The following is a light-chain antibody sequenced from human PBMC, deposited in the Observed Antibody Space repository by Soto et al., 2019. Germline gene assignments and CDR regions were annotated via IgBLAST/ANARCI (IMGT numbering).Light chain of an antibody. CDR3: QLSDCTLIT. V-gene: IGKV1-39*01. J-gene: IGKJ5*01. CDR1: QSISIY. CDR2: AAS. Sequence: DIHVTLSPSSLSASVGHRVTNTSRARQSISIYLKWYQQKLGEAPKLLIYAASSLQGGVPSRFSGSAAGTDFTLTISSLQAEDCATYCCQLSDCTLITFGHGTRLEI.